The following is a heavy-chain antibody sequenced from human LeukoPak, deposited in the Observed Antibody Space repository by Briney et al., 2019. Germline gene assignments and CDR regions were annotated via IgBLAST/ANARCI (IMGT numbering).Heavy chain of an antibody. V-gene: IGHV3-30-3*01. Sequence: GGFLRLSCAASGFTFSSYAMHWVRQAPGKGLEWVAVISYDGSNKYYADSVKGRFTISRDNSKNTLYLQMNSLRAEDTAVYYCAKDRWNLPDAFDIWGQGTMVTVSS. CDR3: AKDRWNLPDAFDI. J-gene: IGHJ3*02. D-gene: IGHD1-1*01. CDR1: GFTFSSYA. CDR2: ISYDGSNK.